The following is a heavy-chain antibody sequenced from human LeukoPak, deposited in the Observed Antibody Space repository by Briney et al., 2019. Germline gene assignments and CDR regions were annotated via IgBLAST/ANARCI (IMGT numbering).Heavy chain of an antibody. CDR1: GFTFGDYA. CDR3: TRDGPATTYYDSSGYIDY. D-gene: IGHD3-22*01. V-gene: IGHV3-49*03. Sequence: GGSLRLSCTASGFTFGDYAMSWFRQAPGKGLEWVGFIRSKAYGGTTEYAASVKGRFTTSRDDSKSIAYLQMNSLKTEDTAVYYCTRDGPATTYYDSSGYIDYWGQGTLVTVSS. J-gene: IGHJ4*02. CDR2: IRSKAYGGTT.